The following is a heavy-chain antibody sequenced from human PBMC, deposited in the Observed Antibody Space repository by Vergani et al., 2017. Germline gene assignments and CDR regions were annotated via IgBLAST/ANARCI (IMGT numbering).Heavy chain of an antibody. Sequence: QVQLVESGGGVVQPGRSLRLSCAASGFTFSSYAMHWVRQAPGKGLEWVAVISYDGSNKYYADSVKGRVTISRDTSKNTLDLKMNSLRAEDTAVYYCARGLRYFDWLLGGGAFDIWGQGTMVTVSS. J-gene: IGHJ3*02. CDR1: GFTFSSYA. CDR2: ISYDGSNK. CDR3: ARGLRYFDWLLGGGAFDI. D-gene: IGHD3-9*01. V-gene: IGHV3-30*01.